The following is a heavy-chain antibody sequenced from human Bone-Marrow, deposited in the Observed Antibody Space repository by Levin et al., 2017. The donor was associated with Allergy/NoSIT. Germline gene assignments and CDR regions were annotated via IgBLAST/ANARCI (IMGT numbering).Heavy chain of an antibody. Sequence: KCGESLKISCKGSGYRFTSHWIAWVRQMPGKGLEWVGIIHPGDSETTYSPSFQGQVTISVDKSINTAYLQWSSLKASDTAMYYCARQKISYFDSWGQGTLVTVSS. CDR2: IHPGDSET. J-gene: IGHJ4*02. CDR3: ARQKISYFDS. V-gene: IGHV5-51*01. CDR1: GYRFTSHW.